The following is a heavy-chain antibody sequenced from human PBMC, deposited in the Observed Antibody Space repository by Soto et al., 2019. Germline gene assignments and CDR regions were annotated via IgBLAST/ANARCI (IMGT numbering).Heavy chain of an antibody. J-gene: IGHJ4*02. D-gene: IGHD6-19*01. V-gene: IGHV3-15*01. Sequence: GGSLRLSCAASGFTFSNAWVNWVRQAPGKGLEWVGRVKSKVDGETIDYSAPVKGRFSISRDDSKNTVYLQMNSLKIEDTAVYYCATGGLGLDYWGQGTLVTVSS. CDR3: ATGGLGLDY. CDR2: VKSKVDGETI. CDR1: GFTFSNAW.